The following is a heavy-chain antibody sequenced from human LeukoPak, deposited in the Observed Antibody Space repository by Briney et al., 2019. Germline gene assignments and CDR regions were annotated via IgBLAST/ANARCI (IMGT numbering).Heavy chain of an antibody. CDR3: ARGSWRELLDAFDI. J-gene: IGHJ3*02. Sequence: SQTLSLTCTVSGGSISSYYWSWIRQPPGKGLEWIGYIYYSGSTNYNPSLKSRVTISVDTSKNQFPLKLSSVTAADTAVYYCARGSWRELLDAFDIWGQGTMVTVSS. V-gene: IGHV4-59*08. CDR2: IYYSGST. D-gene: IGHD1-26*01. CDR1: GGSISSYY.